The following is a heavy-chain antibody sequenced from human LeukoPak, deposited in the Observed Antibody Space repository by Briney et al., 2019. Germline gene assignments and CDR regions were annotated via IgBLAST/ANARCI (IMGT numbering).Heavy chain of an antibody. CDR1: GFTFSNYA. CDR3: VRAESDAFDM. Sequence: PGGSLRLSCAASGFTFSNYAMTWVRQAPGKGLEWVSDINGSGGRTYYADSVKGRFTISRDNAKNTLYLQMNSLRAEDTAVYYCVRAESDAFDMWGQGTMVTVSS. V-gene: IGHV3-23*01. D-gene: IGHD2/OR15-2a*01. J-gene: IGHJ3*02. CDR2: INGSGGRT.